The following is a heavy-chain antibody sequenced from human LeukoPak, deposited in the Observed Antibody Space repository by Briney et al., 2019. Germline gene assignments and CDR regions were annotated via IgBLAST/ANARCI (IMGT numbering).Heavy chain of an antibody. CDR3: ARGLDIGMAPLGY. CDR2: INPNSGGT. D-gene: IGHD5-18*01. J-gene: IGHJ4*02. Sequence: ASVKVSCKASGYTFTGYNMHWVRQAPGQGLEWMGWINPNSGGTNYVQKFQGRVTMTRDTSISTAYMELSRLRSEDTAVYYCARGLDIGMAPLGYWGQGTLVTVSS. CDR1: GYTFTGYN. V-gene: IGHV1-2*02.